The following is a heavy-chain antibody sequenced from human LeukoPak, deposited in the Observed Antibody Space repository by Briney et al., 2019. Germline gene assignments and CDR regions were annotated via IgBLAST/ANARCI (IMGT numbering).Heavy chain of an antibody. V-gene: IGHV3-15*01. CDR3: TTDPLDYDILTGYYNRYYFDY. J-gene: IGHJ4*02. CDR1: GFTFSNAW. D-gene: IGHD3-9*01. CDR2: IKSKTDGGTT. Sequence: GSLRLSCAASGFTFSNAWMSWVRQAPGKGLEWVGRIKSKTDGGTTDYAAPVKGRFNISRDDSKNTLYLQMNSLKTEDTAVYYCTTDPLDYDILTGYYNRYYFDYWGQGTLVTVSS.